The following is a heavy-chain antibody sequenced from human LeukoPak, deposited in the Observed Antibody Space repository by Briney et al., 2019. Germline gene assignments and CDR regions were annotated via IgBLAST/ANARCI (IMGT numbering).Heavy chain of an antibody. CDR1: GFTFSSYA. D-gene: IGHD6-13*01. CDR2: ISGSGGNT. V-gene: IGHV3-23*01. J-gene: IGHJ4*02. Sequence: GGSLRLSCAASGFTFSSYAMSWVRQAPGKGLEWVSGISGSGGNTHYADSVRGRFTISRDNSKNTLYLQMNSLRAEDPAIYYCAKVSWANYFDYWGRGTLVTVSS. CDR3: AKVSWANYFDY.